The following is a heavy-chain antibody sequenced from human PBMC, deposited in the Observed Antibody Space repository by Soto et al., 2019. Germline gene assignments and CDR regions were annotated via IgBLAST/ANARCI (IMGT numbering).Heavy chain of an antibody. D-gene: IGHD3-9*01. V-gene: IGHV1-3*01. CDR1: GYTFTSYA. Sequence: ASVKVSCKASGYTFTSYAMHWVRQAPGQRLEWMGWINAGNGNTKYSQKFQGRVTITRDTSASTAYMELSSLRSEDTAVYYCARGRSSYYDILTGYPGWSYYYYGMDVWGQGTTVTVPS. J-gene: IGHJ6*02. CDR3: ARGRSSYYDILTGYPGWSYYYYGMDV. CDR2: INAGNGNT.